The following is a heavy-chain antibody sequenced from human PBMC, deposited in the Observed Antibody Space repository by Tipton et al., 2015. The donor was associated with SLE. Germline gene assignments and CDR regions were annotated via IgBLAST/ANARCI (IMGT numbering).Heavy chain of an antibody. J-gene: IGHJ4*02. V-gene: IGHV1-69*18. CDR2: ILPIYGTT. CDR1: GGTLSTYG. Sequence: QLVQSGAEVKKPGSSLKVSCKASGGTLSTYGISWVRQAPGQGLEWMGRILPIYGTTNYAQRFQGKVTITADDSANTVYMEVTSLRAEDTAIYYCAISRRSGHPPTVAGLEFWGQGTLVTVSS. D-gene: IGHD6-19*01. CDR3: AISRRSGHPPTVAGLEF.